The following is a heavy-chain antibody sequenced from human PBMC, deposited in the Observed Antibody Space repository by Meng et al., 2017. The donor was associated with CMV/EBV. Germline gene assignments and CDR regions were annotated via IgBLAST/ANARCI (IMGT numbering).Heavy chain of an antibody. CDR2: ISSSGATT. CDR3: ARKCDNTWSSFDY. J-gene: IGHJ4*02. V-gene: IGHV3-48*04. D-gene: IGHD1-1*01. CDR1: GFTFSSYS. Sequence: GESLKISCAASGFTFSSYSMNWVRQAPGKGLEWLSYISSSGATTYSADSVKGRFTISRDNAKNSLYLQMNSLRAEDTAVYYCARKCDNTWSSFDYWGQGALVTVSS.